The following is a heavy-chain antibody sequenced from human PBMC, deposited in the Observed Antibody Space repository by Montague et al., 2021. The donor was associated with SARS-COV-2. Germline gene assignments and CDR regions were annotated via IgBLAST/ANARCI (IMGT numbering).Heavy chain of an antibody. Sequence: SETLSLTCTVSGGSISSYYWSWIRQPPGKGLEWIGYIYYNGTTNYSPSLKGRVSISVDTSKNQFSLEMNSVTAADTAVYYCARERGYQLLSGWFDPWGQGTLVTVSS. CDR2: IYYNGTT. CDR1: GGSISSYY. J-gene: IGHJ5*02. CDR3: ARERGYQLLSGWFDP. V-gene: IGHV4-59*01. D-gene: IGHD2-2*01.